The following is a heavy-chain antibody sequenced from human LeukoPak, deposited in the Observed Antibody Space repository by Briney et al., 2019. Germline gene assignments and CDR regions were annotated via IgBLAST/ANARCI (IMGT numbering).Heavy chain of an antibody. V-gene: IGHV4-38-2*01. CDR1: GYSISSGYY. Sequence: SETLSLTCAVSGYSISSGYYWGRIRQPPGKGLEWIGSIYHSGSTNYNPSLKSRVTISVDTSKNQFSLKLSSVTAADTAVYYCARGTKKFGYFDYWGQGTLVTVSS. CDR3: ARGTKKFGYFDY. D-gene: IGHD3-10*01. J-gene: IGHJ4*02. CDR2: IYHSGST.